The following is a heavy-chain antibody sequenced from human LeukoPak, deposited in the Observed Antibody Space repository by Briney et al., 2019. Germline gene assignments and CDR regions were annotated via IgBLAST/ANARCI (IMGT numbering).Heavy chain of an antibody. CDR3: ASSRYDSSGYYGIIGY. CDR1: GFTFSSYE. D-gene: IGHD3-22*01. Sequence: GGSLRLSCAASGFTFSSYEMNWVRQAPGKGLEWVSYISCSGSTIYYADSVKGRFTISRDNAKNSLYLQMNSLRAEDTALYYCASSRYDSSGYYGIIGYWGQGTLVTVSS. CDR2: ISCSGSTI. J-gene: IGHJ4*02. V-gene: IGHV3-48*03.